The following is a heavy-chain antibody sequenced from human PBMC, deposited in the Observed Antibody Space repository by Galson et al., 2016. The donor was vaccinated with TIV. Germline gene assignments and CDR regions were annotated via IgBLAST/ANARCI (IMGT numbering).Heavy chain of an antibody. Sequence: SVKVSCKASGYTFTSYGINWVRQVPGQGLEWVGWISAYNGNTNYAQMLQGRVTMTTDTSTSTAYMELRSLRSDDTAVYYCARDYYYYAMDVWGQGTTVTVSS. V-gene: IGHV1-18*01. CDR1: GYTFTSYG. CDR2: ISAYNGNT. CDR3: ARDYYYYAMDV. J-gene: IGHJ6*02.